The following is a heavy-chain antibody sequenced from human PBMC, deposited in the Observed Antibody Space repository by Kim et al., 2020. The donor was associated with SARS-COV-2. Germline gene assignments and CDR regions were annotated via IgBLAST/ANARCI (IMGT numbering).Heavy chain of an antibody. V-gene: IGHV3-21*01. Sequence: GGSLRLSCAASGFTFSSYSMNWVRQAPGKGLEWVSSISSSSSYIYYADSVKGRFTISRDNAKNSLYLQMNSLRAEDTAVYYCARDGTNMYYDFWSGYGSGMDVWGQGTTVTVSS. CDR3: ARDGTNMYYDFWSGYGSGMDV. J-gene: IGHJ6*02. CDR1: GFTFSSYS. D-gene: IGHD3-3*01. CDR2: ISSSSSYI.